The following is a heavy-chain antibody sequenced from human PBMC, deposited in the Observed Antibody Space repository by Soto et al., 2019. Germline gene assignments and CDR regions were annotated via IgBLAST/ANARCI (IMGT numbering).Heavy chain of an antibody. Sequence: PSETLSLTCAVSGFSIGSNNWWGWIRQPPGKGLEWIGNIYYSGTPQFNPFLKSRVTMSIDGAGNQFSLRLSSVTAADTAVYYCARKERKPAAIWNWGQGTLVTSPQ. CDR2: IYYSGTP. D-gene: IGHD2-2*01. CDR3: ARKERKPAAIWN. V-gene: IGHV4-28*01. J-gene: IGHJ4*02. CDR1: GFSIGSNNW.